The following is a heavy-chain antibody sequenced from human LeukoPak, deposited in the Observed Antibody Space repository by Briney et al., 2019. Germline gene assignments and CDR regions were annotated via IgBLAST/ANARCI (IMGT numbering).Heavy chain of an antibody. Sequence: GGSLRLSCAASGLTFSNYYMSWIRQAPGKGLEWVSYINAIGTTTYYADSLKGRFSISRDNAKNSLSLQMDSLRAEDTTVYYCARGDYGRYAFDFWGQGTMVTVSS. D-gene: IGHD4/OR15-4a*01. V-gene: IGHV3-11*01. CDR3: ARGDYGRYAFDF. J-gene: IGHJ3*01. CDR1: GLTFSNYY. CDR2: INAIGTTT.